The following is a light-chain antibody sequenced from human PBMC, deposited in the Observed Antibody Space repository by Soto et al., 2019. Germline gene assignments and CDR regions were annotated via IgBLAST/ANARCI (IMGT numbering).Light chain of an antibody. Sequence: DIQMTQAHSTLSAAVGDRVTITCRASQSINSWLAWYQQKPGRAPKLLIYKASSLESGVPSRFSVSGSGPEFTLTISSLQHDDFATYYCQQYTSYSTFGQGTKAEIK. CDR2: KAS. CDR1: QSINSW. J-gene: IGKJ1*01. V-gene: IGKV1-5*03. CDR3: QQYTSYST.